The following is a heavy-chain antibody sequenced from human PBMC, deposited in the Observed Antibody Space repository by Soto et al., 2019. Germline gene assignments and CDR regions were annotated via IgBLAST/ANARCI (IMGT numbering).Heavy chain of an antibody. J-gene: IGHJ3*02. D-gene: IGHD2-2*03. V-gene: IGHV3-33*01. CDR1: GFTFSSYG. Sequence: QVQLVESGGGVVQPGRSPRLSCAASGFTFSSYGMHWVRQAPGKGLEWVAVIWYDGSNKYYADSVKGRFTISRDNSKNTLYLQMNSLRAEDTAVYYCARESWGLGYCSSTSCYDAFDIWGQGTMVTVSS. CDR2: IWYDGSNK. CDR3: ARESWGLGYCSSTSCYDAFDI.